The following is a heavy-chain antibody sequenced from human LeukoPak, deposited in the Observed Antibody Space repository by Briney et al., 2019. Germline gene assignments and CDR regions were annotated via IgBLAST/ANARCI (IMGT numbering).Heavy chain of an antibody. CDR1: GGTFRSYA. CDR3: ARQGGITVFGMAQPGGAFDI. CDR2: IIPMFGTA. D-gene: IGHD3-3*01. Sequence: SVKVSCKASGGTFRSYAISWVRQAPGQGLEWMGGIIPMFGTAKYAQKVQGRVTMSTDESTSTAYMELSSLRSEDTAVYYCARQGGITVFGMAQPGGAFDIWGQGTMVTASS. J-gene: IGHJ3*02. V-gene: IGHV1-69*05.